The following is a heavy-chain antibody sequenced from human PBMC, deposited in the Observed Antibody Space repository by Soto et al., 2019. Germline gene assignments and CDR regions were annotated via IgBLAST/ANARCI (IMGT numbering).Heavy chain of an antibody. D-gene: IGHD3-22*01. CDR1: GHTFTSYY. Sequence: ASVKVSCKASGHTFTSYYMHWVRQAPGQGLEWMGIINPSGGSTSYAQKFQGRVTMTRDTSTSTVYMELESLRSEDTAVYYCARSRDYYDSSGYYEGNWFDPWGQGTLATVSS. CDR2: INPSGGST. J-gene: IGHJ5*02. V-gene: IGHV1-46*01. CDR3: ARSRDYYDSSGYYEGNWFDP.